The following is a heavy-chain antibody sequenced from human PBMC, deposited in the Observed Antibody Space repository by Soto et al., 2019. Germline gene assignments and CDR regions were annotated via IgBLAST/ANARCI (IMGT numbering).Heavy chain of an antibody. CDR2: IYYSGST. D-gene: IGHD5-18*01. Sequence: SETLSLTCAVSGGSISSGGYSLSRIRQPPGKGLEWIGYIYYSGSTNYNPSLTSRVTISVDTSKNQFSLKLSSVTAADTAVYYCARHRYSYGVYYFDYWGQGTLVTVSS. J-gene: IGHJ4*02. CDR1: GGSISSGGYS. CDR3: ARHRYSYGVYYFDY. V-gene: IGHV4-61*08.